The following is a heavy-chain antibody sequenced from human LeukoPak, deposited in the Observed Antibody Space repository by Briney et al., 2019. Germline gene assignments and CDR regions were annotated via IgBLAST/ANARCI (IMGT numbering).Heavy chain of an antibody. J-gene: IGHJ6*02. Sequence: GGSLRLSCAAFEVTFSSYWMTWVRRAPGKGLEWVANINLDGDEKHYVDSVKGRFTISRDNAQNSLYLQMNSLRAEDTAVYYCARGHYGMDVWGQGTTVTVSS. V-gene: IGHV3-7*01. CDR3: ARGHYGMDV. CDR2: INLDGDEK. CDR1: EVTFSSYW.